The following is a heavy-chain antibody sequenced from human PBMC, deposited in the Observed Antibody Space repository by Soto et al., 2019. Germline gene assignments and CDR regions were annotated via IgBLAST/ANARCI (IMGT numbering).Heavy chain of an antibody. CDR2: INHSGST. J-gene: IGHJ6*02. CDR1: GESFSGYY. Sequence: SETLSLTCPVYGESFSGYYWGGFAQPPGKGLDGIGEINHSGSTNYNPSLKSRVTISVDTSKNQFSLKLSSVTAADTAVYYCARQGSRYSRSWGFRYYGMDVWGQGTTVTVSS. CDR3: ARQGSRYSRSWGFRYYGMDV. D-gene: IGHD6-13*01. V-gene: IGHV4-34*01.